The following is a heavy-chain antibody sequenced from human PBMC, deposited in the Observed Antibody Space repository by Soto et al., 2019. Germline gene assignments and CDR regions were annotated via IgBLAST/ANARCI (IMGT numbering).Heavy chain of an antibody. D-gene: IGHD2-2*01. V-gene: IGHV4-31*03. Sequence: SETLSLTCTVSGGSISSCGYYWSWIRQHPGKGLEWIGYIYYSGSTYYNPSLKSRVTISVDTSKNQFSLKLSSVTAADTAVYYCARSASSTSCYSSWGKGTTVTVSS. J-gene: IGHJ6*04. CDR1: GGSISSCGYY. CDR2: IYYSGST. CDR3: ARSASSTSCYSS.